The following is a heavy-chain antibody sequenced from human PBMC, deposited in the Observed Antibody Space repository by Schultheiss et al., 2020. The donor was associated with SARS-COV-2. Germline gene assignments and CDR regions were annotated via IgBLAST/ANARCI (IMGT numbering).Heavy chain of an antibody. V-gene: IGHV3-15*01. J-gene: IGHJ4*02. Sequence: GGSLRLSCAASGFTFSGAWMSWVRQAPGRGLEWVGHIKSKTDGETTDYAASVKGRFTISRDDSENTLYLQMNSLQTEDTAVYYCITDLRYYHISGYYGVVHWGQGTLVTVSS. CDR1: GFTFSGAW. CDR2: IKSKTDGETT. CDR3: ITDLRYYHISGYYGVVH. D-gene: IGHD3-22*01.